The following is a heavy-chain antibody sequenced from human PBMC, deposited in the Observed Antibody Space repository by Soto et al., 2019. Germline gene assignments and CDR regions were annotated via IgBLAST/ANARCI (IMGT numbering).Heavy chain of an antibody. V-gene: IGHV1-69*06. J-gene: IGHJ5*02. Sequence: GASVKVSCKASGGTFSSYAISWVRQAPGQGLEWMGGIIPIFGTANYAQKFQGRVTITADKSTSTAYMELSSLRSEDTAVYYCARGYCSSTSCYRARWFDPWGQGTLVTVSS. CDR3: ARGYCSSTSCYRARWFDP. CDR2: IIPIFGTA. D-gene: IGHD2-2*02. CDR1: GGTFSSYA.